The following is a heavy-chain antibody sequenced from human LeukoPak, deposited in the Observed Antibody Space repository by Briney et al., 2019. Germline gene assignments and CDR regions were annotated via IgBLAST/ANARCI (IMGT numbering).Heavy chain of an antibody. CDR3: AREGYRAVAEYYYYGMDV. CDR2: IYYSGST. D-gene: IGHD6-19*01. J-gene: IGHJ6*02. CDR1: GGSISSYY. V-gene: IGHV4-59*01. Sequence: SETLSLTCTVSGGSISSYYWSWIRQPPGKGLEWIGYIYYSGSTNYNPSLKSRVTISIDTSKNQFSLKLSSVTAADTAVYYCAREGYRAVAEYYYYGMDVWGQGTTVTVSS.